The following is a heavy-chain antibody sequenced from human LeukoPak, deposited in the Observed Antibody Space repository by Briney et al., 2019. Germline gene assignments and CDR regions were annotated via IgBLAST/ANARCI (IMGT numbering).Heavy chain of an antibody. CDR2: INHSGNT. Sequence: SETLSLTCAVYGGSFSGYYWSWIRPPPGKGLEWIGEINHSGNTNYNPSLKSRVTISVDTSKNQFSLKLSSVTAADTAVYYCARFPGTVRLVTSYYYYGMDVWGQGTTVTVSS. J-gene: IGHJ6*02. CDR3: ARFPGTVRLVTSYYYYGMDV. CDR1: GGSFSGYY. D-gene: IGHD4-23*01. V-gene: IGHV4-34*01.